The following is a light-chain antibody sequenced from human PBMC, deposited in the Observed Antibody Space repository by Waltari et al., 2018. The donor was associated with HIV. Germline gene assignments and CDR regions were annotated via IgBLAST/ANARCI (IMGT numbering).Light chain of an antibody. CDR2: EVT. J-gene: IGLJ1*01. CDR1: NSDICTYNL. CDR3: SSYATGNTYV. V-gene: IGLV2-23*02. Sequence: QSALTQPPSVSGSPGQSITISCPGTNSDICTYNLFSWYQQHPGKVPKVLIFEVTTRPSGISHRFSGSKSDNTASLTISGLQAEDEADYYCSSYATGNTYVFGTGTSVTVL.